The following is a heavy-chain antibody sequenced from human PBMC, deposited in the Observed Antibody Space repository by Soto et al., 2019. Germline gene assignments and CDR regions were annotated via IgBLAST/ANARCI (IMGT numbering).Heavy chain of an antibody. CDR3: ARAGAIYCSSSGCYGLDY. CDR1: GFTFSSYS. D-gene: IGHD2-2*01. Sequence: EVQLVESGGGLVKPGGSLRLSCAASGFTFSSYSMNWVRQAPGKGLEWVSSISITTTYIYYADSVKGRFTISRDNAKNSLSLQMNSLGAEDTAVYYCARAGAIYCSSSGCYGLDYWGQGTLVTVSS. J-gene: IGHJ4*02. V-gene: IGHV3-21*01. CDR2: ISITTTYI.